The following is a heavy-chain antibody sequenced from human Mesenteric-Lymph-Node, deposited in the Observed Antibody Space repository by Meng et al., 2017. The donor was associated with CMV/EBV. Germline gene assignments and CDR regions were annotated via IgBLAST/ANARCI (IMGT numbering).Heavy chain of an antibody. CDR3: ARHQRWLKSEGGFNY. CDR1: GGSFSGYY. V-gene: IGHV4-34*01. CDR2: INHSGST. D-gene: IGHD4-23*01. Sequence: QVQLQQWGAGLLKPSETLSLTCAFYGGSFSGYYWSWIRQPPGKGLEWIGEINHSGSTNYNPSLKSRVTISVDTSKNQFSLKLSSVTAADTAVYYCARHQRWLKSEGGFNYWGPGTLVHVAS. J-gene: IGHJ4*02.